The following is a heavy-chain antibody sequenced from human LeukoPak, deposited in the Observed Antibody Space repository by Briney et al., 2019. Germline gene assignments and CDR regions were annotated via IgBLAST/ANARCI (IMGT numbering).Heavy chain of an antibody. Sequence: SETLSLTCTVSGASISSSSYYWGWIRQPPGKGLEWIGSIFYSGSTYYNPSLKSRVTISVDTSKNQFSLKLSSVTAADTAVYYCASYGYSYNYYFDYWGQGTLVTVSS. CDR2: IFYSGST. D-gene: IGHD5-18*01. CDR1: GASISSSSYY. J-gene: IGHJ4*02. CDR3: ASYGYSYNYYFDY. V-gene: IGHV4-39*01.